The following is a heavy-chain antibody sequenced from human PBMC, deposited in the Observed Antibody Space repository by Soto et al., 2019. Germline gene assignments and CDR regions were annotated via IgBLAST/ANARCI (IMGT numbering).Heavy chain of an antibody. D-gene: IGHD6-19*01. Sequence: QVQLQESGPGLVKPSQTLSLTCTVSGGSITNDDYYWNWIRQLPGKGLEWIGYIHNSGTTDYNPALKGRVTISVDPSKSQFSLQLRSVTAADTAVYFCARQKQWLSPFDDWGQGTLVTVSS. J-gene: IGHJ4*02. V-gene: IGHV4-31*03. CDR1: GGSITNDDYY. CDR2: IHNSGTT. CDR3: ARQKQWLSPFDD.